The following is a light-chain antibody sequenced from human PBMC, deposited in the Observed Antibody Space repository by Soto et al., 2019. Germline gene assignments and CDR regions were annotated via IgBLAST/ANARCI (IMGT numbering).Light chain of an antibody. J-gene: IGKJ1*01. V-gene: IGKV3-20*01. CDR1: QSVSSSY. Sequence: EIVLTQSPGTLSLSPGERATLSCRASQSVSSSYLAWYQQKPGQAPRLLIYGASSMATGIPDRFSGRGSGTDFTLPISRLEPKDFAVYYCQHQATFGQGTKVELK. CDR3: QHQAT. CDR2: GAS.